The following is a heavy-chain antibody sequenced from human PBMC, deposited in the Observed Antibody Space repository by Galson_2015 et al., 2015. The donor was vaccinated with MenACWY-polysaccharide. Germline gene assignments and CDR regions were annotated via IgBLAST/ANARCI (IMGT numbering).Heavy chain of an antibody. D-gene: IGHD1-26*01. CDR3: ARVEKYSGSFYILY. V-gene: IGHV4-38-2*02. J-gene: IGHJ4*02. Sequence: WGWIRQPPGKGLEWIASIFHSGTTYYNPSLKSRVTISVDTSKNQFSLKLSSVTAADTAVYYCARVEKYSGSFYILYWGQGTLVTVSS. CDR2: IFHSGTT.